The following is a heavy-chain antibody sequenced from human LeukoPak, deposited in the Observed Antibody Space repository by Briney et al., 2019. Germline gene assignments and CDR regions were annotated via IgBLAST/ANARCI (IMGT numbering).Heavy chain of an antibody. J-gene: IGHJ4*02. Sequence: ASVKVSCKASGGTFSSYAISWARQAPGQGLEWMGGIIPIFGTANYAQKFQGRVTITADESTSTAYMELSSLRSEDTAVYYCARGLGYSGYTVDYWGQGTLVTVSS. V-gene: IGHV1-69*13. D-gene: IGHD5-12*01. CDR2: IIPIFGTA. CDR3: ARGLGYSGYTVDY. CDR1: GGTFSSYA.